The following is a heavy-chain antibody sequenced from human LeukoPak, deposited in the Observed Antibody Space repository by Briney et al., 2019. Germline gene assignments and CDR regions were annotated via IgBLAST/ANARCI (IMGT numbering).Heavy chain of an antibody. D-gene: IGHD2-21*02. CDR1: GGSISSYY. J-gene: IGHJ3*02. V-gene: IGHV4-59*01. Sequence: SETLSLTCTVSGGSISSYYWSWIRQPPGKGLEWIGYIYYSGSTNYNPSLKSRVTISVDTSKNQFSLKLSSVTAADTAVYYCARVNGDYYYGFDIWGQGTMVTVFS. CDR3: ARVNGDYYYGFDI. CDR2: IYYSGST.